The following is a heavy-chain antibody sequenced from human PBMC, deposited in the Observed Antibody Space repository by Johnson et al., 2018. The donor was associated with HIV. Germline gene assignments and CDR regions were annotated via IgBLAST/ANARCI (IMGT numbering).Heavy chain of an antibody. Sequence: QVQLVESGGGVVQPGRSLRLSCAASGFTFSSYAMHWVHQAPGKGLEWVAVISYDGSNKYYADSVKGRFTISRDNSKNTLYLQMNSLRAEDTAVYYCAREWDPRTPDAFDIWGQGTMVTVSS. J-gene: IGHJ3*02. D-gene: IGHD1-26*01. CDR1: GFTFSSYA. CDR2: ISYDGSNK. V-gene: IGHV3-30*04. CDR3: AREWDPRTPDAFDI.